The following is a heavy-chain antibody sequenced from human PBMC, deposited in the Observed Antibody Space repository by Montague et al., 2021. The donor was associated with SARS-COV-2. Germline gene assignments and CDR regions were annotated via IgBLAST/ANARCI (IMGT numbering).Heavy chain of an antibody. J-gene: IGHJ6*03. CDR1: GFIFGDYW. V-gene: IGHV3-7*01. Sequence: SLRLPCAASGFIFGDYWMSWVRQAPGKGLGWVANIKLDGSEEYYMDSVKGRFTVSRDNARNSLYLQMNSLRVEDTAVYYCVRATLYMDAWGEGTTVAVSS. CDR2: IKLDGSEE. CDR3: VRATLYMDA.